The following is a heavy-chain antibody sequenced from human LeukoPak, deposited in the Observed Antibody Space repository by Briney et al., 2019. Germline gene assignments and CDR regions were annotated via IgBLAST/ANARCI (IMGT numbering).Heavy chain of an antibody. Sequence: SETLSLTCTVSGYSISSGYYWGWIRQPPGKGLEWIGYIYYSGSTNYNPSLKSRVTISVDTSKNQFSLKLTSVTAADTAVYYCARNDRLWFGEYWFDPWGQGTLVTVSS. CDR3: ARNDRLWFGEYWFDP. D-gene: IGHD3-10*01. J-gene: IGHJ5*02. CDR2: IYYSGST. V-gene: IGHV4-38-2*02. CDR1: GYSISSGYY.